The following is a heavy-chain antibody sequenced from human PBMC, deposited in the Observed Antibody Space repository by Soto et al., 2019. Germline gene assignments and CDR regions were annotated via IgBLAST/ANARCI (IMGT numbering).Heavy chain of an antibody. D-gene: IGHD3-16*02. CDR3: ARGVSYRWVY. V-gene: IGHV4-4*02. CDR1: GGSVNTGYW. CDR2: VHHSGTT. J-gene: IGHJ4*02. Sequence: PSETLSLTCAVSGGSVNTGYWWSWVRQPPGKGLKWIGEVHHSGTTNYIQSLTTRLTISVDKSGNKVYLELTCVAAADTAVYYCARGVSYRWVYLGKGTLVTVSS.